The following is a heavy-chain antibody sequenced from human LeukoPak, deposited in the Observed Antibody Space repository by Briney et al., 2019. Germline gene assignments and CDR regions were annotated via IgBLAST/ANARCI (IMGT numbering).Heavy chain of an antibody. CDR1: GGSFSGYY. V-gene: IGHV4-34*01. CDR3: ARGRGFWSGYYFY. CDR2: INHSGST. D-gene: IGHD3-3*01. J-gene: IGHJ4*02. Sequence: SETLSLTCAVYGGSFSGYYWSWIRQPPGKGLEWVWGINHSGSTNYNPSLKSRVTISVDTSKNQFSLKLSSVTAADTAVYYCARGRGFWSGYYFYWGQGTLVTVSS.